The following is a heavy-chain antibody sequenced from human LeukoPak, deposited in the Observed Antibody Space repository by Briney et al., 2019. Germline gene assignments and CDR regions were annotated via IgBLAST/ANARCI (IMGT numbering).Heavy chain of an antibody. CDR2: ISGSGGST. D-gene: IGHD3-22*01. J-gene: IGHJ6*02. Sequence: GGSLRLSCAASGFTFSSYAMSWVRQAPGKGLERVSAISGSGGSTYYADSVKGRFTISRDNSKNTLYLQMNSLRAEDTAVYYCAKDRRYYYDSSGYYVPYGMDVWGQGTTVTVSS. CDR3: AKDRRYYYDSSGYYVPYGMDV. V-gene: IGHV3-23*01. CDR1: GFTFSSYA.